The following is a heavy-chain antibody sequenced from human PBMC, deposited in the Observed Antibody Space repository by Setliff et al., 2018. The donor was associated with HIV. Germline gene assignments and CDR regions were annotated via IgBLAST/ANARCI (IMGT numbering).Heavy chain of an antibody. Sequence: ASVKVSCKASGGTFSSYAISWVRQAPGQGLEWMGGIIPIFGTANYAQKFQGRVTITTDESTSTAYMELNSLRSEDTAVYYCASGYSYGPPYYYYGMDVWGQGTTVTVSS. CDR2: IIPIFGTA. J-gene: IGHJ6*02. V-gene: IGHV1-69*05. CDR1: GGTFSSYA. D-gene: IGHD5-18*01. CDR3: ASGYSYGPPYYYYGMDV.